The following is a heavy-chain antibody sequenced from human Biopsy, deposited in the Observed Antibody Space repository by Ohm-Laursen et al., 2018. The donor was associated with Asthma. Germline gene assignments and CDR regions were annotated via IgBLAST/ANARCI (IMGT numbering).Heavy chain of an antibody. CDR3: ARTFHFWSPYHAEHYQL. V-gene: IGHV3-66*01. J-gene: IGHJ1*01. CDR1: GFTVSTNG. CDR2: IYSGGGT. Sequence: LSLTCAASGFTVSTNGMSWVRQPPGKGLEWVSVIYSGGGTYYADSVQGRVTISRDNSKNTLSLQMNSLRAEDTAVYYCARTFHFWSPYHAEHYQLWGQGTLVTVPS. D-gene: IGHD3-3*02.